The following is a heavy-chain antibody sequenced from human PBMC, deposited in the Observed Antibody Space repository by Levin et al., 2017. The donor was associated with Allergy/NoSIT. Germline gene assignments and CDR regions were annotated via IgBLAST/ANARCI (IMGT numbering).Heavy chain of an antibody. CDR3: ARVGVATATRGGYLDY. D-gene: IGHD2-21*02. CDR1: GFTFSSYA. V-gene: IGHV3-30*04. CDR2: ISYDDRNK. J-gene: IGHJ4*02. Sequence: SCSASGFTFSSYAFHWVRQAPGKGLEWVSVISYDDRNKFYADFVKGRFTISRDNSKNTLFLEMNSLTSADTAVYYCARVGVATATRGGYLDYWGQGALVTVST.